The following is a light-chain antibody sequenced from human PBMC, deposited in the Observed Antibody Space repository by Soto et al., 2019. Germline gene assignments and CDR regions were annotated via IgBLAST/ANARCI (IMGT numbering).Light chain of an antibody. Sequence: SYELTQPPSVSVSPGQTASITCSGDKLGHKYACWYQQKPGQSPVLVIYQDTKRPSGIPERFSGSNSGNTATLTISGTQAMDEADYYCQAWDSSTGVLFGGGTKLT. V-gene: IGLV3-1*01. CDR1: KLGHKY. J-gene: IGLJ2*01. CDR3: QAWDSSTGVL. CDR2: QDT.